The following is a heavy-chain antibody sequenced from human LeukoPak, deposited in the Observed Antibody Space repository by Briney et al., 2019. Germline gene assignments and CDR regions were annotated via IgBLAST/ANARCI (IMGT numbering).Heavy chain of an antibody. D-gene: IGHD2-15*01. CDR1: GFTFREYS. CDR3: AKGGYATWFDP. CDR2: IRSNGGDT. Sequence: GGSLRLSCAASGFTFREYSMSWVRQAPGKGLEWVSNIRSNGGDTYYTDSVKGRFTISRDNSKNTLYLEMNSLRAEDTAVYYCAKGGYATWFDPWGQGTLVTVSS. V-gene: IGHV3-23*01. J-gene: IGHJ5*02.